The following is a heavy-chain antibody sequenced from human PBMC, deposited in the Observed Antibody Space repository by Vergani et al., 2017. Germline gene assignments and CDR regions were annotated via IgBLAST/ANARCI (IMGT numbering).Heavy chain of an antibody. CDR3: ASRDITLCGVVFIRGYSYYGVDV. CDR1: GGTFSSCA. J-gene: IGHJ6*02. V-gene: IGHV1-69*01. CDR2: IIPIFGTA. D-gene: IGHD3-3*01. Sequence: QVQLVQSGAEVKKPGCSVKVSCKASGGTFSSCAISWVRQAPGQGLEWMGGIIPIFGTANYAEKFKGRVTITADESTSTAYMEMSSLRSEDTAVYYCASRDITLCGVVFIRGYSYYGVDVCSQGTTVAASS.